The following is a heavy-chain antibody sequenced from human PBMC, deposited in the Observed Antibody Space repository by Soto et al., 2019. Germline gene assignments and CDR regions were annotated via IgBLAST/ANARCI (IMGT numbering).Heavy chain of an antibody. D-gene: IGHD3-10*01. V-gene: IGHV2-5*02. CDR2: IYWDDDE. CDR1: GFSLSSRAVG. CDR3: AHRDYYGSGEGAFDI. J-gene: IGHJ3*02. Sequence: QITLKESGPTLVKPTQTLMLTCTFSGFSLSSRAVGVGWIRQPPGKALEWLALIYWDDDERYNSSLRSRLTITKDTSKNQVVLTMTNMDPADTATYYCAHRDYYGSGEGAFDIWGQGTIVTVSS.